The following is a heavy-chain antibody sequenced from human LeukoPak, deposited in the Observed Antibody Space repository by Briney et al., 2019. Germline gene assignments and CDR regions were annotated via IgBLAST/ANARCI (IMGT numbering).Heavy chain of an antibody. Sequence: ASVKVSCKASGYTFTGYYMHWVRQAPGQGLEWMGWINPNSGGTNYAQKFQGRVTTTRDTSISTAYMELSRLRSDDTAVYYCARGYCSGGSCFTDYWGQGTLVTVSS. CDR1: GYTFTGYY. D-gene: IGHD2-15*01. V-gene: IGHV1-2*02. J-gene: IGHJ4*02. CDR3: ARGYCSGGSCFTDY. CDR2: INPNSGGT.